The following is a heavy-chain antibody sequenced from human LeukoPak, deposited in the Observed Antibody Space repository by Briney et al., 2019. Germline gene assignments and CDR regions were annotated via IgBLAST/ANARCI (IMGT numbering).Heavy chain of an antibody. V-gene: IGHV1-18*01. CDR1: GYTFTSYG. CDR3: AREISLVRGVIIRYYYMDV. D-gene: IGHD3-10*01. J-gene: IGHJ6*03. Sequence: ASVKVSCKASGYTFTSYGISWVRQAPGQGLEWMGWISAYNGNTNYAQKLQGRVTMTTDTSTSTAYMELRSLRSEDTAVYYCAREISLVRGVIIRYYYMDVWGKGTTVTVSS. CDR2: ISAYNGNT.